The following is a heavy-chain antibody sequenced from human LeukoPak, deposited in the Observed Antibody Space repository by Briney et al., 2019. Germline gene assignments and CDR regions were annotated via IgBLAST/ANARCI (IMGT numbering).Heavy chain of an antibody. CDR2: ISSSSSYT. V-gene: IGHV3-11*03. Sequence: GGSLRLSCAASRFSLSDYYMSWIRQAPGKGLEWVLYISSSSSYTNYADSVKGRFTISRDNAKNSLYLQMNSLRAEDTAVYYCARTRWRERPYAFDIWGQGTMVTVSS. CDR3: ARTRWRERPYAFDI. CDR1: RFSLSDYY. D-gene: IGHD1-1*01. J-gene: IGHJ3*02.